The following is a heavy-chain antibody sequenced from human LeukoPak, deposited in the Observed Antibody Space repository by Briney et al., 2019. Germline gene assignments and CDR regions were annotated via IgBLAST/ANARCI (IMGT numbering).Heavy chain of an antibody. V-gene: IGHV4-34*01. CDR1: GGSFSGYY. J-gene: IGHJ4*02. CDR3: ARELGIKEGYFDY. Sequence: SETLSLTCAVYGGSFSGYYWSWIRQPPGKGLEWIGEINHSGSTNYNPSLKSRVTISVDASKNQFSLKLSSVTAADTAVYYCARELGIKEGYFDYWGQGTLVTVSS. CDR2: INHSGST. D-gene: IGHD7-27*01.